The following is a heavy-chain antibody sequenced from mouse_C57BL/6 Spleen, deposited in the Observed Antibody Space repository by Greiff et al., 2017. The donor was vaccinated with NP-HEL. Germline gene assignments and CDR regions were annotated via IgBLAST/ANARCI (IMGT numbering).Heavy chain of an antibody. CDR1: GYTFTSYW. CDR3: ARLEITTVVDY. CDR2: IDPSDSET. J-gene: IGHJ2*01. Sequence: QVQLQQPGAELVRPGSSVKLSCKASGYTFTSYWMHWVKQRPIQGLEWIGNIDPSDSETHYNQKFKDKATLTVDKSSSTAYMQLSSLTSEDSAVYYCARLEITTVVDYWGQGTTLTVSS. D-gene: IGHD1-1*01. V-gene: IGHV1-52*01.